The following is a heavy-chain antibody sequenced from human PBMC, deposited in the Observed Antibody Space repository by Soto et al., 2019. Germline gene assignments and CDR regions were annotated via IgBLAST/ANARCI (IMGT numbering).Heavy chain of an antibody. Sequence: LSLTCAVSGASISSGGYSWSWIRQPPGKGLEWIGYIYHSGSTYYNPSLKSRVTISVDMSKNQFSLKLNSVTAADTAVYYCVRGLGLWGQGTLVIVSS. CDR3: VRGLGL. CDR1: GASISSGGYS. V-gene: IGHV4-30-2*01. J-gene: IGHJ5*02. CDR2: IYHSGST.